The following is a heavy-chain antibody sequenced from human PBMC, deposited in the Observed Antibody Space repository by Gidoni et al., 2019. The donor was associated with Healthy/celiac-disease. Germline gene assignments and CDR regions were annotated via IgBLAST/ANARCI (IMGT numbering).Heavy chain of an antibody. CDR2: ISSSSSYI. V-gene: IGHV3-21*01. D-gene: IGHD6-19*01. Sequence: EVQLVESGGGLVKPGGSLRLSCAASGFTFSSYSMNWVRQAPGKGLEWVSSISSSSSYIYYADSVKGRFTISRDNAKNSLYLQMNSLRAEDTAVYYCASLSPSIAVAGNYWGQGTLVTVSS. J-gene: IGHJ4*02. CDR1: GFTFSSYS. CDR3: ASLSPSIAVAGNY.